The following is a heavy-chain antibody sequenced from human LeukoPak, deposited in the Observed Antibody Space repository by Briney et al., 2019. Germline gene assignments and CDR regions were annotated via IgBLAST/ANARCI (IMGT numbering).Heavy chain of an antibody. Sequence: GRSLRLSCAASGFTFSSYGMHWVRQAPGKGLEWVAVISYDGSEKYYEDSVKGRFTISRDNSKNTLYLQMNSLRAEDTAVYYCAKEQRGHFVVVTAISDYWGQGTLVTVSS. V-gene: IGHV3-30*18. CDR3: AKEQRGHFVVVTAISDY. J-gene: IGHJ4*02. CDR2: ISYDGSEK. D-gene: IGHD2-21*02. CDR1: GFTFSSYG.